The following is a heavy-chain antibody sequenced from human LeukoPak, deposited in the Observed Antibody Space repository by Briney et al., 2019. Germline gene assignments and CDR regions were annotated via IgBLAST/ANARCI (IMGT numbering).Heavy chain of an antibody. CDR2: INSDGSST. CDR1: GFTFSSYW. D-gene: IGHD3-16*01. V-gene: IGHV3-74*01. CDR3: ARRRGTYQNDY. J-gene: IGHJ4*02. Sequence: GGSLRLSCAASGFTFSSYWVHWVRQAPGKGLVWVSRINSDGSSTSYADSVKGRFTISRDNAKNSLYLQMNSLRAEDTAVYYCARRRGTYQNDYWGQGTLVTVSS.